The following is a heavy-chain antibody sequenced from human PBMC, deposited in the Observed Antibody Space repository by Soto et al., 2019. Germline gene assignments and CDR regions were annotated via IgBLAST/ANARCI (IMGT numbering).Heavy chain of an antibody. CDR1: GGSINSGDYY. D-gene: IGHD5-18*01. V-gene: IGHV4-30-4*01. Sequence: QVQLQESGPGLVRPSQTLSLTCTVSGGSINSGDYYWSWIRQPPGKGLEWIGYIFYSGNTYYNPSLKSRLTISVDTSKNQFSLKLSSVTAADTAVYYCAREDSYGYFNDYWGQGTLVTVSS. CDR2: IFYSGNT. CDR3: AREDSYGYFNDY. J-gene: IGHJ4*02.